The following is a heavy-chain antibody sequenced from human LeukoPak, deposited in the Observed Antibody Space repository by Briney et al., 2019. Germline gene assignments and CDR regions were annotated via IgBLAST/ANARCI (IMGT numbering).Heavy chain of an antibody. CDR3: ARGLVVGGTGVWAFDM. D-gene: IGHD1-26*01. Sequence: SGGSLRLSCAASGFTFSNNYMSWVRQAPGKGLEWVSVIYKVGNTFYADFVKGRFAISRDNFKNTLYLQMNSLKAEDTALYYCARGLVVGGTGVWAFDMWGQGTMVTVSS. V-gene: IGHV3-66*01. J-gene: IGHJ3*02. CDR1: GFTFSNNY. CDR2: IYKVGNT.